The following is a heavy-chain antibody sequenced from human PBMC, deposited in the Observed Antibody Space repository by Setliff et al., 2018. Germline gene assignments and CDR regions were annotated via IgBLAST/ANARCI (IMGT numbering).Heavy chain of an antibody. CDR3: AREGPKPRTVVTPWKDYDY. J-gene: IGHJ4*02. CDR2: ISSSGSTI. Sequence: GGSLRLSCAASGFTFSSYEMNWVRQAPGKGLEWVSYISSSGSTIYYADSVKGRFTISRDNAKNSLYLQMNSLRAEDTAVYYCAREGPKPRTVVTPWKDYDYWGQGTLVTVSS. CDR1: GFTFSSYE. V-gene: IGHV3-48*03. D-gene: IGHD2-21*02.